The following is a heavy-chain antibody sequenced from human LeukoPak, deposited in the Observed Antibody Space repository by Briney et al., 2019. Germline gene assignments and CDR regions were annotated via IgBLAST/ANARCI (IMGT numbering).Heavy chain of an antibody. Sequence: SETLSLTCTASGGSISSYYWSWIRQPPGKGLEWIGYIYYSGSTNYNPSLKSRVTISVDTSKNQFSLKLSSVTAADTAVYYCARDQTIAGGVDYWGQGTLVTVSS. CDR2: IYYSGST. D-gene: IGHD6-13*01. V-gene: IGHV4-59*01. J-gene: IGHJ4*02. CDR3: ARDQTIAGGVDY. CDR1: GGSISSYY.